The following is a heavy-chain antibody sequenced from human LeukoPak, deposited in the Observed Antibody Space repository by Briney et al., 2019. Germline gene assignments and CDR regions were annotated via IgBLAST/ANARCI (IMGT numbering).Heavy chain of an antibody. V-gene: IGHV1-69*06. D-gene: IGHD2-2*02. Sequence: ASVKVSCKVSGYTLTELSMHWVRQSPGQGLEWMGGIIPIFATANYAQKFQDRVTITADKSTGTAYVELSSLRSEDSAVYYCGRGNCSTSSCYTLDYYYGMDVWGQGTTVTVSS. J-gene: IGHJ6*02. CDR1: GYTLTELS. CDR3: GRGNCSTSSCYTLDYYYGMDV. CDR2: IIPIFATA.